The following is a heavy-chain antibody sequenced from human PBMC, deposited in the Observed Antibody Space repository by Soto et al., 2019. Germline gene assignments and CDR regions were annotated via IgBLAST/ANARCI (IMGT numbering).Heavy chain of an antibody. CDR1: GFTFSSYS. CDR2: ISSSSSYI. J-gene: IGHJ6*02. D-gene: IGHD5-12*01. V-gene: IGHV3-21*01. CDR3: AREGGEGNGYNFYYYYGMDV. Sequence: PWGSLRLSCAASGFTFSSYSMNWVRQAPGKGLEWVSSISSSSSYIYYADSVKGRFTISRDNAKNSLYLQMNSLRAEDTAVYYCAREGGEGNGYNFYYYYGMDVWGQGTTVNVSS.